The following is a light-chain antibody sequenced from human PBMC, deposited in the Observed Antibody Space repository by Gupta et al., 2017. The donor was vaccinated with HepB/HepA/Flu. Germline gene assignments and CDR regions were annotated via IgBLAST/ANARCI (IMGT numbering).Light chain of an antibody. J-gene: IGKJ1*01. Sequence: DIVMTQSPLSLPVTPGEPASISCRSSQSLLHSNGYNYLDWYLQQPGQSPQLLIYLGSNRASGVPDRFSGSGSGTDFTLKISRVEAEDVGVYYCMQARQTPRTFGQGTKVEIK. CDR1: QSLLHSNGYNY. CDR2: LGS. CDR3: MQARQTPRT. V-gene: IGKV2-28*01.